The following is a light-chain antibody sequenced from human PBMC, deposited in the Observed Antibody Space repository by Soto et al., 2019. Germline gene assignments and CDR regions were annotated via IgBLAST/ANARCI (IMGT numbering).Light chain of an antibody. CDR3: QAYDSSLRGVI. Sequence: QSVLAQPPSVSGAPGQRVTIPCTGNNSNLGTGYDVHWYQPLPGAAPKLLIYGNTNRPSGVPDRFSGSKSGTSASLAITGLQAEDEADYFCQAYDSSLRGVIFGGGTKLTVL. J-gene: IGLJ2*01. CDR2: GNT. CDR1: NSNLGTGYD. V-gene: IGLV1-40*01.